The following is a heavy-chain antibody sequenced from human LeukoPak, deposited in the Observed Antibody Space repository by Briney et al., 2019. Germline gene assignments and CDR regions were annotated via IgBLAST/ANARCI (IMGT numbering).Heavy chain of an antibody. CDR2: IYYSGST. J-gene: IGHJ3*02. Sequence: SETLSLTCTVSGGSISSGGYYWSWIRQHPGKGLEWIGYIYYSGSTYYNPSLKSRVTISVDTSKNQFSLKLSSVTAADTAVYYCASGSSGYYFAFDIWGQGTMVTVSS. CDR1: GGSISSGGYY. D-gene: IGHD3-22*01. V-gene: IGHV4-31*03. CDR3: ASGSSGYYFAFDI.